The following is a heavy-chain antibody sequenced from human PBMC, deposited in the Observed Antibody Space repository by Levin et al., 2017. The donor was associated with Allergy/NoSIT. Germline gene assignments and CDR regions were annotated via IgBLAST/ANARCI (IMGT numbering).Heavy chain of an antibody. CDR1: GFSFSSYA. D-gene: IGHD3-10*01. J-gene: IGHJ6*02. CDR2: ISGYGETT. Sequence: GGSLRLSCEGSGFSFSSYAMTWVRLTPGKGLEWVSSISGYGETTHYADSVKGRFTISRDNSKNTLYVQMSSLTAEDTAVYYCAKGVQAHYYYYYGMDVWGQGTTVTVSS. V-gene: IGHV3-23*01. CDR3: AKGVQAHYYYYYGMDV.